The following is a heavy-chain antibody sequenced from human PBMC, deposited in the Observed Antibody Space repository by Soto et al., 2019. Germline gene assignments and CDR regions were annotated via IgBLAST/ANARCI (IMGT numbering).Heavy chain of an antibody. CDR2: ISAYNGNT. CDR1: GYTFTSYG. D-gene: IGHD2-21*01. Sequence: ASVKVSCKASGYTFTSYGISWVRLAPGRGLEWMGWISAYNGNTNYAQKLQGRVTMTTDTSKNTVYLQMNSLRAEDTAVYYCARGLVVVIKQDWFDPWGQGTLVTVSS. J-gene: IGHJ5*02. V-gene: IGHV1-18*01. CDR3: ARGLVVVIKQDWFDP.